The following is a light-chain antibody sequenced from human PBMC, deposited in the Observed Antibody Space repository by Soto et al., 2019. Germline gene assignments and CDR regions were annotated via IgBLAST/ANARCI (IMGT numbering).Light chain of an antibody. J-gene: IGKJ4*01. V-gene: IGKV3-11*01. CDR1: QSVSSY. Sequence: EIVLTQSPASLSLSPGERATLSCMASQSVSSYLAWYQQKPGQAPRLLIYDASNRATGIPARFSGSGSGTDFTLTISSLEPEDCAVYYCQQRSNWPLTFGGGSKVEIK. CDR2: DAS. CDR3: QQRSNWPLT.